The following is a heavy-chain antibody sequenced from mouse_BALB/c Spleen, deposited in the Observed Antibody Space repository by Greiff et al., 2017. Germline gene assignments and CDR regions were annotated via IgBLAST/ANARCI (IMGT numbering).Heavy chain of an antibody. Sequence: EVMLVESGGDLVKPGGSLKLSCAASGFTFSSYGMSWVRQTPDKRLEWVATISSGGSYTYYPDSVKGRFTISRDNAKNTLYLQMSSLKSEDTAMYYCARGPGAWFAYWGQGTLVTVSA. V-gene: IGHV5-6*01. J-gene: IGHJ3*01. CDR1: GFTFSSYG. D-gene: IGHD4-1*01. CDR3: ARGPGAWFAY. CDR2: ISSGGSYT.